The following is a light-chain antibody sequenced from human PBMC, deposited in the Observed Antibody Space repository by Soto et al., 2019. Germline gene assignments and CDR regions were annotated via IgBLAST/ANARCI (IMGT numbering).Light chain of an antibody. Sequence: DMVLAQSPVTLSLSPGEITTLSCRASQSVSSSYLAWYQQKPGQAPRLLIYGASSRATGIPDRFSGSGSGTDFTLTIIRLEPEDFAVYYCRQYGSSPSTFGQGTRLEIK. CDR3: RQYGSSPST. CDR1: QSVSSSY. V-gene: IGKV3-20*01. J-gene: IGKJ5*01. CDR2: GAS.